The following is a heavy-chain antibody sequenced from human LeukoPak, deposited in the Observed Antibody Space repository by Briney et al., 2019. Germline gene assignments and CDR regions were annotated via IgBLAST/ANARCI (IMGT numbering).Heavy chain of an antibody. CDR3: ARDDYDSNHYYYLDS. CDR1: GYTFTGYS. J-gene: IGHJ4*02. Sequence: ASVKVSCNASGYTFTGYSMHWVRQAPGQGLEWMGWINPNSGGTNYAQKFQGRVTMTRDTSISTAYVELSRLRSDDTAVYYCARDDYDSNHYYYLDSWRQGTLVTVSS. D-gene: IGHD3-22*01. V-gene: IGHV1-2*02. CDR2: INPNSGGT.